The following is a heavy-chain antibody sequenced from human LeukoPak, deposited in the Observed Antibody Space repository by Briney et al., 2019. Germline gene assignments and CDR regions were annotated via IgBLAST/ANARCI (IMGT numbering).Heavy chain of an antibody. J-gene: IGHJ4*02. CDR3: AANSADYNTLGSSYKV. CDR1: GGSISSDY. CDR2: ISYSGSP. D-gene: IGHD3-10*01. Sequence: SETLSLTCSVSGGSISSDYWSWIRQVPGKGLQWIAFISYSGSPDYNPSLKSRVTISIDTSKNQFSLKLNSVTAADTAVFYCAANSADYNTLGSSYKVWGQGTLVTVSS. V-gene: IGHV4-59*08.